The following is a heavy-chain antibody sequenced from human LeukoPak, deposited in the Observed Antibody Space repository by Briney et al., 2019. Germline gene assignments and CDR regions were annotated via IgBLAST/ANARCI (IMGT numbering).Heavy chain of an antibody. V-gene: IGHV3-30*18. CDR3: AKDRGGGYSSGWYYYYYGMDV. J-gene: IGHJ6*02. Sequence: PGGSLRLSCAASGFTFSSYGMHWVRQAPGKGLEWVAVISYDGSNKYYADSVKGRFTISRDNSKNTLYLQMNSLRAEDTAVYYCAKDRGGGYSSGWYYYYYGMDVWGLGTTVTVSS. CDR1: GFTFSSYG. CDR2: ISYDGSNK. D-gene: IGHD6-19*01.